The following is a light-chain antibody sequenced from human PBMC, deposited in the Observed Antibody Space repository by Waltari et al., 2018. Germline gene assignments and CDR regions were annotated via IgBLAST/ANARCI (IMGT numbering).Light chain of an antibody. J-gene: IGLJ2*01. CDR2: DVT. CDR1: SSHVGGSHY. CDR3: SSWTDSDSLKLL. Sequence: QSALTQPASVSGSPGQSITISCTGTSSHVGGSHYVSWYQQHPGKVPQLMIYDVTNRPSGVSNRFSGSKSGNTASLTISGLQAEDEADYYCSSWTDSDSLKLLFGGGTKLTVL. V-gene: IGLV2-14*03.